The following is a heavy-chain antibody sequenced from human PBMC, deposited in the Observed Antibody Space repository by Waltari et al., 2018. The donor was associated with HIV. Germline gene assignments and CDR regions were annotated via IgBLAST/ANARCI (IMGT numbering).Heavy chain of an antibody. CDR1: GYNFITYA. CDR3: ARERKVVGASPYYGLDV. J-gene: IGHJ6*02. D-gene: IGHD2-15*01. V-gene: IGHV1-3*04. Sequence: QVLLVQSGAEVKKPGASVRVSCKTSGYNFITYAIHWVRQAPGQRPEGMGYITTVNGNTKYSQKFQGRVTITRDTSTTTAHMELSRLRSEDTAIYYCARERKVVGASPYYGLDVWGQGTTVTVSS. CDR2: ITTVNGNT.